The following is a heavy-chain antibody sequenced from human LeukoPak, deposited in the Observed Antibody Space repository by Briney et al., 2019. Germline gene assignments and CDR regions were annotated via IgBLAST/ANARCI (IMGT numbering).Heavy chain of an antibody. CDR3: AKHRATMVRGVIGFDY. Sequence: GGSLRLSCAASGFTFSSYWMSWVRQAPGKGLEWVSAISGSGGSTYYADSVKGRFTISRDNSKNTLYLQMNSLRAEDTAVYYCAKHRATMVRGVIGFDYWGQGTLVTVSS. D-gene: IGHD3-10*01. CDR1: GFTFSSYW. V-gene: IGHV3-23*01. J-gene: IGHJ4*02. CDR2: ISGSGGST.